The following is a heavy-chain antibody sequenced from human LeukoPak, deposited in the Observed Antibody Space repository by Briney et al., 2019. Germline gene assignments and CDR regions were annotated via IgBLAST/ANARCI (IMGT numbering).Heavy chain of an antibody. Sequence: SETLSLTCTVSGDSINSRSYYWDWIRQPPGKGLEWIGNLYYGGNTHYNPSLKSRVTISADTSNNQFSLNLSSVTATDTAVYCGARHTRHVYGGSENAFDIWGQGTMVTVSS. D-gene: IGHD2-15*01. CDR1: GDSINSRSYY. J-gene: IGHJ3*02. V-gene: IGHV4-39*01. CDR2: LYYGGNT. CDR3: ARHTRHVYGGSENAFDI.